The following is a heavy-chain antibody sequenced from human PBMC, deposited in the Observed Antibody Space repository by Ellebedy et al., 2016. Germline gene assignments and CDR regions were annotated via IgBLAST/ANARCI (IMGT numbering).Heavy chain of an antibody. CDR1: GDSISTYY. D-gene: IGHD6-6*01. CDR2: IYNSGGNT. CDR3: AREVRIAARPSAWFDP. J-gene: IGHJ5*02. Sequence: SETLSLTCTVSGDSISTYYWSWIRQPPGKGLEWIGYIYNSGGNTNYNPSLKSRVTISVDMSKNQFSLKLSSVTAADTAVYYCAREVRIAARPSAWFDPWGQGTLVTVSS. V-gene: IGHV4-59*01.